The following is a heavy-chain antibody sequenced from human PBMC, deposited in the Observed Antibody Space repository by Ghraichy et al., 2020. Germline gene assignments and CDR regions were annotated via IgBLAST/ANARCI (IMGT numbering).Heavy chain of an antibody. D-gene: IGHD4-17*01. V-gene: IGHV4-61*01. CDR1: GGSVSTGSYY. J-gene: IGHJ4*02. Sequence: QTLSLTCTVSGGSVSTGSYYWSWIRQPPGKGLEWIGYIYYGGNTYYDPSLKSRVTISVDTSKIQFSLRLSSVTAADTAVYYCARADYAHTRYFDFWGQGILVTVSS. CDR3: ARADYAHTRYFDF. CDR2: IYYGGNT.